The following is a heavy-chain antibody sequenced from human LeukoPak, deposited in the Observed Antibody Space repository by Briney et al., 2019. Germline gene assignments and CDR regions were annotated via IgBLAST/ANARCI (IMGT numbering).Heavy chain of an antibody. Sequence: SETLSLTCTVSGGSISSSTYYWGWIRQPPGKGLEWIGCIYYNGNTYYNPSLKSRVTISLDTSKNQFSLKLSSVTAADTAVYYCASFTGDGYNGIFGDWGQGTLVTVSS. CDR2: IYYNGNT. V-gene: IGHV4-39*07. CDR3: ASFTGDGYNGIFGD. D-gene: IGHD5-24*01. J-gene: IGHJ4*02. CDR1: GGSISSSTYY.